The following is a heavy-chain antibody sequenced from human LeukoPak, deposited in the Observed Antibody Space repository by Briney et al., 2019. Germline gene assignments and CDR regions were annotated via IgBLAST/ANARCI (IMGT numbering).Heavy chain of an antibody. V-gene: IGHV3-23*01. J-gene: IGHJ6*03. Sequence: GGSLRLSCAASGFTFSDYYMSWIRQAPGKGLEWVSAISGSGTSINYADSVKGRFTISRDNSKNTLYLQMNSLRVEDTAVYYCAKALSRNYCMDVWGKGTTVTVSS. CDR1: GFTFSDYY. CDR2: ISGSGTSI. CDR3: AKALSRNYCMDV.